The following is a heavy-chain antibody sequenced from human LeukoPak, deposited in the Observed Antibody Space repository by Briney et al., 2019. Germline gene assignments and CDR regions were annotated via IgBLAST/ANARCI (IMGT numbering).Heavy chain of an antibody. CDR2: ITASSGTI. Sequence: GGSLRLSCAASGFTFSSYGMTWVRQAPGKGLEWVSGITASSGTIYYADSVKGRFTISRDNSKNTLFLQMNSLRAEDTAVYYCARDGYSSDYWGQGTLVTVSS. J-gene: IGHJ4*02. V-gene: IGHV3-23*01. CDR3: ARDGYSSDY. D-gene: IGHD6-13*01. CDR1: GFTFSSYG.